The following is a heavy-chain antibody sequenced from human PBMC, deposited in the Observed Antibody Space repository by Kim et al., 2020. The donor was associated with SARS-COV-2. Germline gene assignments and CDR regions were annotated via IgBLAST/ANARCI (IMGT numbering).Heavy chain of an antibody. D-gene: IGHD3-16*02. V-gene: IGHV4-59*01. CDR3: ARDRSVNDYVWGSYRDAFDI. Sequence: RVTISVDTSKNQFSLKLSSVTAADTAVYYCARDRSVNDYVWGSYRDAFDIWGQGTMVTVSS. J-gene: IGHJ3*02.